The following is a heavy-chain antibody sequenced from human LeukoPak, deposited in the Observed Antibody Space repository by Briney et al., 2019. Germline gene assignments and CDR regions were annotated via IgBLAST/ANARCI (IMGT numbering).Heavy chain of an antibody. CDR2: IKQDGSEK. D-gene: IGHD2-2*01. V-gene: IGHV3-7*01. CDR1: GFTFTSYS. CDR3: ARDGAPDAHCSSSSCAIR. Sequence: GGSLRLSCVASGFTFTSYSMNWVRQAPGKGLEWVANIKQDGSEKYYVDSVKGRFTISRDNAKNSLYLQMNSLRAEDTAVYYCARDGAPDAHCSSSSCAIRWGQGTLVTVSS. J-gene: IGHJ4*02.